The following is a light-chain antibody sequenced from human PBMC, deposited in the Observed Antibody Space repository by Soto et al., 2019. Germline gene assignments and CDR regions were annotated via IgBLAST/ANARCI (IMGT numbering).Light chain of an antibody. CDR1: QGISSY. CDR3: QQYYSYPPT. J-gene: IGKJ4*01. CDR2: AAS. V-gene: IGKV1-8*01. Sequence: AIRMTQSPSSFSASTGDRVTITCRASQGISSYLAWYQQKPGKAPKLLIYAASTLQSGVPSRFSGSGSGTDFTLTLSCLHSEDYATYYCQQYYSYPPTFGGGTKVEIK.